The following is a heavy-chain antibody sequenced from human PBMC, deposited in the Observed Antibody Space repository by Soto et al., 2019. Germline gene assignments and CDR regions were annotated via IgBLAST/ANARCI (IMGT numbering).Heavy chain of an antibody. D-gene: IGHD3-10*01. Sequence: PSETLSLTCTVTGGSISSYYWSWIRQPPGKGLEWIGYIYYSGSTNYNPSLKSRVTISVDTSKNQFSLKLSSVTAADTAVYYCGRDLSGVGIESQWGQGTLVTVSS. CDR1: GGSISSYY. J-gene: IGHJ4*02. CDR2: IYYSGST. V-gene: IGHV4-59*01. CDR3: GRDLSGVGIESQ.